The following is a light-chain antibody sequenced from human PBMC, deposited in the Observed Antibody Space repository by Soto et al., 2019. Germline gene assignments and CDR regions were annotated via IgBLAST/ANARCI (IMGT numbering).Light chain of an antibody. J-gene: IGKJ1*01. Sequence: EIVLTQSPGTLSLSPGERATLSCRASQSVGSSYLAWYQQKPGQAPRLLIYGASNRATGIPDRFSGSGSGTDFTLTISRLEPEDFAVYYWQQSRSSRTFGQGTKVEIK. CDR2: GAS. V-gene: IGKV3-20*01. CDR1: QSVGSSY. CDR3: QQSRSSRT.